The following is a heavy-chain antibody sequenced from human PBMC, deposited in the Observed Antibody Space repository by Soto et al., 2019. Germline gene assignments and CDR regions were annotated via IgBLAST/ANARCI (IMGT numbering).Heavy chain of an antibody. J-gene: IGHJ3*01. CDR2: IRSKANSYAT. D-gene: IGHD3-22*01. CDR1: GFTFSGSA. CDR3: TRNWGDYYDSSGYYQRPLVAFDV. Sequence: GGSLRLSCAASGFTFSGSARHWVRQASGKGLEWVGRIRSKANSYATAYAASVKGRFTISRDDSKNTAYLQMNSLKTEDTAVYYCTRNWGDYYDSSGYYQRPLVAFDVWGQGTMVTV. V-gene: IGHV3-73*01.